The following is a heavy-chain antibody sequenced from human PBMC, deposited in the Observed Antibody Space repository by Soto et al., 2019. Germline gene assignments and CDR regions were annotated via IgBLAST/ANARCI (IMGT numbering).Heavy chain of an antibody. J-gene: IGHJ6*02. D-gene: IGHD2-15*01. Sequence: GGSLRLSCAASGFTFSSYGMHWVRQAPGKGLEWVAVISYDGSNKYYADSVKGRFTISRDNSKNTLYLQMNSLRAEDTAVYYCAKRPCSGGSCYYYYGMAVWGQGTTVTVSS. V-gene: IGHV3-30*18. CDR2: ISYDGSNK. CDR3: AKRPCSGGSCYYYYGMAV. CDR1: GFTFSSYG.